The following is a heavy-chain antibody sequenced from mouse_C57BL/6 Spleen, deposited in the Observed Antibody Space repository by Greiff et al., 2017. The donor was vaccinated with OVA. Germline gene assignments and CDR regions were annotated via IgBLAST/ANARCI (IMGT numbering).Heavy chain of an antibody. D-gene: IGHD2-4*01. J-gene: IGHJ4*01. CDR3: ARNYDYDDARDY. Sequence: EVKLVESGGGLVKPGGSLKLSCAASGFTFSSYAMSWVRQTPEKRLEWVATISDGGSYTYYPDNVKGRFTISRDNAKNNLYLQMSHLKSEDTAMYDCARNYDYDDARDYWGQGTSVTVSS. V-gene: IGHV5-4*03. CDR2: ISDGGSYT. CDR1: GFTFSSYA.